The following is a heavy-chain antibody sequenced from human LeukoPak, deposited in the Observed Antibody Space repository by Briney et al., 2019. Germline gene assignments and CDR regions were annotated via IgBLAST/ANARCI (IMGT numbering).Heavy chain of an antibody. CDR3: ARSMPLTVGDSRDNFDY. D-gene: IGHD4-23*01. CDR2: INPNSGGA. J-gene: IGHJ4*02. CDR1: GYTFTSYG. V-gene: IGHV1-2*02. Sequence: ASVKVSCKASGYTFTSYGISWVRQAPGQGLEWMGWINPNSGGANYAQNFQGRVTMTRDTSISTAYMELSRLRSDDTAVYYCARSMPLTVGDSRDNFDYWGQGTLVTVSS.